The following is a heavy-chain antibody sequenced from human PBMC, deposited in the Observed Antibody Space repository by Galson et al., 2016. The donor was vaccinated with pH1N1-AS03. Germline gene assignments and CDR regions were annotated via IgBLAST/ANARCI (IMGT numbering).Heavy chain of an antibody. CDR1: GFSFSSYA. CDR3: AKDKGSSRHDDY. V-gene: IGHV3-23*01. J-gene: IGHJ4*02. Sequence: SLRLSCAASGFSFSSYAMSWVRQAPGKGLQWVSSITSGVNTYYADSVKGRFTISRDNSKQTRYLQMNSLRAEDAAVYLCAKDKGSSRHDDYWGQGTRVTVSS. D-gene: IGHD6-13*01. CDR2: ITSGVNT.